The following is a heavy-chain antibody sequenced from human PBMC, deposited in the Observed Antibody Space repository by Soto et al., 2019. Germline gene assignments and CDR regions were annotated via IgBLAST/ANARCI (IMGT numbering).Heavy chain of an antibody. J-gene: IGHJ6*02. CDR3: ARDYDTSRGDWAYYGIDV. Sequence: EVQLVESGGGLVQPGGSLRISCAASGLTVSTNYMSWVRQAPGKGLEWVSIIYYGGTTYYADSVKGRFTISRDDSKNTLYLQMHILRAEDTAVYYCARDYDTSRGDWAYYGIDVWGQGTTVTVSS. CDR1: GLTVSTNY. D-gene: IGHD3-9*01. CDR2: IYYGGTT. V-gene: IGHV3-66*01.